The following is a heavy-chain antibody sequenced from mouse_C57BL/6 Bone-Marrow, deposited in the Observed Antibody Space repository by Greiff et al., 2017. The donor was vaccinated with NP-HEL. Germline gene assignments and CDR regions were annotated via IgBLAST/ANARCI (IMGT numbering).Heavy chain of an antibody. D-gene: IGHD2-2*01. Sequence: QVQLQQSGPGLVQPSQSLSITCTVSGFSLTSYGVHWVRQSPGKGLEWLGVIWSGGSTDYNAAFISRLSISKDNSKSQVFFKMNSLQADDTAIYYCARSVWLRRYWYFDVWGTGTTVTVSS. CDR2: IWSGGST. J-gene: IGHJ1*03. CDR1: GFSLTSYG. CDR3: ARSVWLRRYWYFDV. V-gene: IGHV2-2*01.